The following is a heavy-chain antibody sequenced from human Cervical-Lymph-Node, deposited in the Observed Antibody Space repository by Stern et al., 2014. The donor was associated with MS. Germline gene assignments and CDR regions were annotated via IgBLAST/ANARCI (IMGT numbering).Heavy chain of an antibody. V-gene: IGHV3-30*18. CDR2: VSYDGSNK. J-gene: IGHJ5*02. CDR1: GFTFGSCA. D-gene: IGHD2/OR15-2a*01. CDR3: AKDRQYLTYVFDH. Sequence: VQLVESGGGVVQPGRPLRLSCAASGFTFGSCAMHWVRQAPGQGLEWVAGVSYDGSNKYYADSVKGRFTVSRDSSQNTLHLQMSSLRAEDTAVYYCAKDRQYLTYVFDHWGQGSLVTVSS.